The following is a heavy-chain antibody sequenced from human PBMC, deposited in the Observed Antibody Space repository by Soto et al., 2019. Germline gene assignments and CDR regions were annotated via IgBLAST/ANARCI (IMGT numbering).Heavy chain of an antibody. V-gene: IGHV1-69*05. J-gene: IGHJ4*02. CDR1: GGTFSSYA. Sequence: SSVKVSCKASGGTFSSYAISWVRQAPGQGLEWMGGIIPIFGTANYAQKFQGRVTITRDTSASTAYMELSSLRSEDTALYYCARDVFYHFRTGSPSHFFDFWGQGSLVTVSS. D-gene: IGHD3-3*01. CDR2: IIPIFGTA. CDR3: ARDVFYHFRTGSPSHFFDF.